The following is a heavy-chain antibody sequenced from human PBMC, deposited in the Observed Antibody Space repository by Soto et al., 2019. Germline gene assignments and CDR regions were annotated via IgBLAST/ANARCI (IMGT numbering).Heavy chain of an antibody. Sequence: PGGSLRLSCAASGFTFSSYEMNWVRQAPGKGLEWVSYISSSGSTIYYADSVKGRFTISRDNAKNSLYLQMNSLRAEDTAVYYCARGGGGYNWNDDSVDYWGQGXLVTVYS. CDR3: ARGGGGYNWNDDSVDY. V-gene: IGHV3-48*03. CDR2: ISSSGSTI. D-gene: IGHD1-20*01. CDR1: GFTFSSYE. J-gene: IGHJ4*02.